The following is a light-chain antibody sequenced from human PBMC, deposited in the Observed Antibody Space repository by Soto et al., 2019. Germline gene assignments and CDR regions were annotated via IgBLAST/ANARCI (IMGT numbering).Light chain of an antibody. Sequence: DVHMTQSPSTLSASVGDRVTITCRAGESIATWLAWYQQKPGKAPKLLIYDASRLESGVPSRFSGGGSVTEFTLTISDLQPDDFATYYCHQYNSYFGQGTKLEIK. J-gene: IGKJ2*01. CDR2: DAS. CDR1: ESIATW. CDR3: HQYNSY. V-gene: IGKV1-5*01.